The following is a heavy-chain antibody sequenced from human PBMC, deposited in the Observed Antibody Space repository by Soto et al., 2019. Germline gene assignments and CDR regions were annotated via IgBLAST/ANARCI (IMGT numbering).Heavy chain of an antibody. CDR2: INAGNGNT. Sequence: ASVKVSCKASGYTFTSYAMHWVRQAPGQRLEWMGWINAGNGNTKYSQKFQGRVTITRDTSASTAYMELGSLRSEDTAVYYCARGLSGSYYVYYYYGMDVWGQGXTVTVSS. J-gene: IGHJ6*02. D-gene: IGHD1-26*01. CDR3: ARGLSGSYYVYYYYGMDV. CDR1: GYTFTSYA. V-gene: IGHV1-3*01.